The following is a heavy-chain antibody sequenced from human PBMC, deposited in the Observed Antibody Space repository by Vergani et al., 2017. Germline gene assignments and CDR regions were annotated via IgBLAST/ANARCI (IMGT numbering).Heavy chain of an antibody. V-gene: IGHV3-33*06. CDR1: GFTFSSYG. J-gene: IGHJ4*02. Sequence: QVQLVESGGGVVQPGRSLRLSCAASGFTFSSYGMHWVRQAPGKGLEWVAVIWYDGSNKYYADSVKGRFTISRDNSKNTLYLQMNSLRAEDTAVYYCAKDFGGYNAFDYWGQGTLVTVSS. CDR2: IWYDGSNK. D-gene: IGHD5-24*01. CDR3: AKDFGGYNAFDY.